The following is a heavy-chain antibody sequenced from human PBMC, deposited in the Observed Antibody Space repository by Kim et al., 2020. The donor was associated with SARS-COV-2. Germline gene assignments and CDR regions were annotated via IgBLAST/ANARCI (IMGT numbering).Heavy chain of an antibody. D-gene: IGHD1-26*01. CDR1: GFTFSSYW. J-gene: IGHJ6*02. Sequence: GGSLRLSCAASGFTFSSYWMHWVRQAPGKGLVWVSRINSDGSSTSYADSVKGRFTISRDNAKNTLYLQMNSLRAEDTAVYYCARDLRRWELLRYYYYGMDVWGQGTTVTVSS. CDR3: ARDLRRWELLRYYYYGMDV. CDR2: INSDGSST. V-gene: IGHV3-74*01.